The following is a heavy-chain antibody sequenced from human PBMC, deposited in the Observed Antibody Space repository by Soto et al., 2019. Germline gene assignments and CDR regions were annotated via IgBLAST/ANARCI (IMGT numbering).Heavy chain of an antibody. CDR1: GYTFISYG. J-gene: IGHJ4*02. Sequence: ASVKVSCKSSGYTFISYGISWMRQAPGQGIEWMGWISAYNGKTNYAQKIQGRVTMTADTSTSTAYMELRSLRSDDTAVYYCARNFYRRSHLFDSWGQGTLVTVSS. D-gene: IGHD3-16*02. CDR3: ARNFYRRSHLFDS. V-gene: IGHV1-18*01. CDR2: ISAYNGKT.